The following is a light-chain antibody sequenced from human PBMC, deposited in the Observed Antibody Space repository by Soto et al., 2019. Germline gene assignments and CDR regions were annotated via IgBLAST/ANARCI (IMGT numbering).Light chain of an antibody. CDR2: GAS. CDR3: QQYDSRPV. V-gene: IGKV3-15*01. J-gene: IGKJ4*01. Sequence: EIVMTQSPATLSVSPGEGATLSCRASHHVNDNLAWYQQKAGQAPRLLIYGASSRATGIPARFSGSWFETEFTLTISRLQSEDSAVYYCQQYDSRPVFGGGTKVDI. CDR1: HHVNDN.